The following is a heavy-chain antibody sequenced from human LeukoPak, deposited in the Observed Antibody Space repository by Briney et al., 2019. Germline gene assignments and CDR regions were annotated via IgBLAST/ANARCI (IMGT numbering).Heavy chain of an antibody. CDR3: ARETSLAGFASGLGFNY. Sequence: SETLSLTCAVSGGSISSGGYSWSWIRQPPGKGLEWIGYIYHSGSTYYNPSLKSRVTISVDRSKNQFSLKLSSVTAADTAVYYCARETSLAGFASGLGFNYWGQGILVTVSS. J-gene: IGHJ4*02. D-gene: IGHD6-19*01. V-gene: IGHV4-30-2*01. CDR2: IYHSGST. CDR1: GGSISSGGYS.